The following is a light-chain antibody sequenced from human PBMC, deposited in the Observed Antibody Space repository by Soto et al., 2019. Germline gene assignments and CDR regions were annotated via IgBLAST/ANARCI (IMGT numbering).Light chain of an antibody. J-gene: IGLJ2*01. CDR1: SGHSTYA. CDR3: QTWGTGIVV. Sequence: QSVLTQSPSASASLGPSVKLTCTLTSGHSTYAIAGHQQQPEEGPRYLLKLNSDGSHTKGDGIPDRFSGSSSGAERYLTIASRQSEDEADYYCQTWGTGIVVFGGGTKLTVL. V-gene: IGLV4-69*01. CDR2: LNSDGSH.